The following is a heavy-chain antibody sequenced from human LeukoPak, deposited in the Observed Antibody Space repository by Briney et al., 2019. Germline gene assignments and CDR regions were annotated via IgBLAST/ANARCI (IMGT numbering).Heavy chain of an antibody. J-gene: IGHJ6*03. Sequence: SVKVSCKASGGTFSSYAISWVRQAPGQGLEWMGGIIPIFGTANYAQKFQGRVTITTDESTSTAYMELSSLRSEDTAVYYCARGSDYKNLIPNYYYYMDVWGKGTTVTVSS. CDR2: IIPIFGTA. CDR3: ARGSDYKNLIPNYYYYMDV. D-gene: IGHD4-11*01. V-gene: IGHV1-69*05. CDR1: GGTFSSYA.